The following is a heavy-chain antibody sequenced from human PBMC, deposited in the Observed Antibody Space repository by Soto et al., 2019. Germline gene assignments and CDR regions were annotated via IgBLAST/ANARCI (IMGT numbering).Heavy chain of an antibody. V-gene: IGHV3-23*01. Sequence: EVQLLESGGGLVQPGGSLRLSCAASGFTFSSYAMSWVRQAPGKGLEWVSTISGSGGSAYYADSVKGRFTISRDNSKNTLYLQMNSLRAEDMAVYYCANQQGSGTLYYYSMDVWGQATTVTVSS. CDR1: GFTFSSYA. CDR2: ISGSGGSA. CDR3: ANQQGSGTLYYYSMDV. J-gene: IGHJ6*02. D-gene: IGHD3-10*01.